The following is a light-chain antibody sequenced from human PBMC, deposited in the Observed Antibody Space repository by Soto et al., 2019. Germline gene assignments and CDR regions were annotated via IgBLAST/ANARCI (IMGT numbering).Light chain of an antibody. V-gene: IGKV3-20*01. CDR1: QTVRNNY. CDR2: DAS. J-gene: IGKJ5*01. CDR3: QQHGGSPIT. Sequence: EFVLTQSPGTLSLSPGERATLSCRASQTVRNNYLAWYQQKPGQAPRLLIYDASSRATGIPDRFSGGGSGTDFTLTISRLEPEDFAVYYCQQHGGSPITFGQGTRLEI.